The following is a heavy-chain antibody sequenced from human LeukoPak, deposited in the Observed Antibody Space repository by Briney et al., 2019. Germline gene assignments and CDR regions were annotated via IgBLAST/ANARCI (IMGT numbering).Heavy chain of an antibody. J-gene: IGHJ4*02. D-gene: IGHD5-18*01. CDR1: GFTFSSYS. V-gene: IGHV3-21*01. CDR2: ISSSSSYI. CDR3: ARDRLVDTAMAYFDY. Sequence: KSGGSLRLSCSASGFTFSSYSMNWVRQAPGKGLEWVSSISSSSSYIYYADSVKGRFTISRDNAKNSLYLQMNSLRAEDTAVYYCARDRLVDTAMAYFDYWGQGTLVTVSS.